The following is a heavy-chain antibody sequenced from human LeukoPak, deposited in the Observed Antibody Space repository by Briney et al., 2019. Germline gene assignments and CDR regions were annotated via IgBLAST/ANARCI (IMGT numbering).Heavy chain of an antibody. D-gene: IGHD3-3*01. J-gene: IGHJ6*02. CDR2: ISSRSSYI. Sequence: GGSLRLSCAASGFTFSSYSMNWVRQAPGKGLEWVSSISSRSSYIYYADSVKGRFTISRDNAKNSLYLQMNSLRAEDTAVYYCARASSYYDFWSGYSEMTKYYYGMDVWGQGTTVTVSS. CDR3: ARASSYYDFWSGYSEMTKYYYGMDV. V-gene: IGHV3-21*01. CDR1: GFTFSSYS.